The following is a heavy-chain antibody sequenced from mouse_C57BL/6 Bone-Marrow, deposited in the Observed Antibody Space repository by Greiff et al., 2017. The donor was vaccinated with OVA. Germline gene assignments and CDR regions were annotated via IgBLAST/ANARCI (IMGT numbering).Heavy chain of an antibody. J-gene: IGHJ4*01. CDR1: GFNIKDDY. V-gene: IGHV14-4*01. D-gene: IGHD1-1*01. CDR2: IDPENGDT. CDR3: TTTTVVEDYAMDY. Sequence: VQLQQSGAELVRPVASVKLSCTASGFNIKDDYMHWVKQRPEQGLEWIGWIDPENGDTEYASKFQGKATITADTSSNTAYLQLSSLTSEDTAVYYCTTTTVVEDYAMDYWGQGTSVTVSS.